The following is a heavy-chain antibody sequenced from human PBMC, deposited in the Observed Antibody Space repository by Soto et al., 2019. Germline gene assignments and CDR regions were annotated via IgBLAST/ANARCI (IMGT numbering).Heavy chain of an antibody. CDR3: ASGDYYDSISYYGMDV. CDR2: IIPIFGTA. Sequence: EASVKVSCKASGGTFSSYAISWVRQAPGQGLEWMGGIIPIFGTANYAQKFQGRVTITADESTSTAYMELSSLRSEDTAVYYCASGDYYDSISYYGMDVWGQGTTVTVS. CDR1: GGTFSSYA. J-gene: IGHJ6*02. D-gene: IGHD3-22*01. V-gene: IGHV1-69*13.